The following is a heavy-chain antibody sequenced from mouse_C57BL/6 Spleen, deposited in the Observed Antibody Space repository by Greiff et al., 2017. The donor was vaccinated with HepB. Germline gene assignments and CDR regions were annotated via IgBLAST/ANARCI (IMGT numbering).Heavy chain of an antibody. CDR3: EFYYGSSLDY. CDR2: INPNNGGT. V-gene: IGHV1-22*01. J-gene: IGHJ2*01. CDR1: GYTFTDYN. D-gene: IGHD1-1*01. Sequence: VQLQQSGPELVKPGASVKMSCKASGYTFTDYNMHWVKQSHGKSLEWIGYINPNNGGTSYNQKFKGKATLTVNKSSSTAYMELRSLTSEDSAVYYCEFYYGSSLDYWGQGTTLTVSS.